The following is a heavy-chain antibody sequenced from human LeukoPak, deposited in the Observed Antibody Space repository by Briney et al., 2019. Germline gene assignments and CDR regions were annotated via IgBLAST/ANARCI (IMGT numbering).Heavy chain of an antibody. CDR2: ISAYNGNT. J-gene: IGHJ3*02. D-gene: IGHD2-2*01. CDR3: ARSQYLLLSWWNAFDI. Sequence: ASVKVSCKASGGTFSSYAISWVRQAPGQGLEWMGWISAYNGNTEYAQKFQGRVTMTTDTSTSTAYVELRNLRSDDTAMYYCARSQYLLLSWWNAFDIWGQGTTVTVSS. CDR1: GGTFSSYA. V-gene: IGHV1-18*01.